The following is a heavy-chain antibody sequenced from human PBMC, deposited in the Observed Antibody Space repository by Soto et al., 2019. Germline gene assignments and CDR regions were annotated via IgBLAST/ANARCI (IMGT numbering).Heavy chain of an antibody. CDR1: GFTFSSYG. V-gene: IGHV3-30*18. CDR3: AKVDLATMIDLGSH. J-gene: IGHJ4*02. D-gene: IGHD3-22*01. CDR2: ISYDGSNK. Sequence: GGSLRLSCAASGFTFSSYGMHWVRQAPGKGLEWVAVISYDGSNKYYADSVKGRFTISRDNSKNTLYLQINSLRAEDTAVYYCAKVDLATMIDLGSHGGQGTLVNVSS.